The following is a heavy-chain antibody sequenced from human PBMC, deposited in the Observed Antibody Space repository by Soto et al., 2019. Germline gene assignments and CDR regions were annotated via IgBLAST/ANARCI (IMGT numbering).Heavy chain of an antibody. D-gene: IGHD3-3*01. CDR1: GYTLTELS. J-gene: IGHJ4*02. CDR2: FNPEDGET. V-gene: IGHV1-24*01. CDR3: ATGSTLRFLEWLI. Sequence: ASVKVSCKVSGYTLTELSMHWVRQAPGKGLEWMGGFNPEDGETIYAQRFQGRVTMTEDASTNTAYMELSSLRSEDTAVYYCATGSTLRFLEWLIWGQGTLVTVSS.